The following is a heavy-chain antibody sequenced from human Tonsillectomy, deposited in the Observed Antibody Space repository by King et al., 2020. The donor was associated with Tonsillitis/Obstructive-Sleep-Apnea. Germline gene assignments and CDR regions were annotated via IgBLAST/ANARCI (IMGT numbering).Heavy chain of an antibody. D-gene: IGHD3-10*02. V-gene: IGHV2-70*15. Sequence: VTLKESGPALVKPTQTLTLTCTFSGFSLSTSGMCVSWIRQPPGKALEWLARIEWDDDKYYGTSLKTRLTISKDTSKNQVVLTMTNMDPVDTATYYCARTAYAVRAFDIWGQGTMVTVSS. CDR2: IEWDDDK. CDR1: GFSLSTSGMC. CDR3: ARTAYAVRAFDI. J-gene: IGHJ3*02.